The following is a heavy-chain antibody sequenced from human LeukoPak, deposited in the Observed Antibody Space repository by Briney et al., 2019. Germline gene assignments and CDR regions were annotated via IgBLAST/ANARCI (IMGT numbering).Heavy chain of an antibody. J-gene: IGHJ4*02. CDR1: GYTFTSYY. Sequence: GASVKVSCKASGYTFTSYYMHWVRQAPGQGLEWMGIINPSGGSTSYAQKFQGRVTMTRDTSTSTVYMELSSLRSEDTAVYYCWGFQASAAETDYWGQGTLVTVSS. CDR3: WGFQASAAETDY. V-gene: IGHV1-46*01. D-gene: IGHD2-2*01. CDR2: INPSGGST.